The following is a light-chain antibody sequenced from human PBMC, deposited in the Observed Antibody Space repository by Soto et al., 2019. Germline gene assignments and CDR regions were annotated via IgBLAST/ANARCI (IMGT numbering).Light chain of an antibody. Sequence: EIVLTQSPGTLSLSPGERATLSCRASQSVINNYLAWYQQKPDQAPRLLIYGASSRATGIPDRFSGSGSGTDFTLTISRLEPEDSAVYYCQQYSSSPALTFGGGTKVEIK. CDR3: QQYSSSPALT. V-gene: IGKV3-20*01. CDR2: GAS. J-gene: IGKJ4*01. CDR1: QSVINNY.